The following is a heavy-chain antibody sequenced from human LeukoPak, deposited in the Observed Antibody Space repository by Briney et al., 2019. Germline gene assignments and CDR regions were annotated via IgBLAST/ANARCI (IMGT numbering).Heavy chain of an antibody. Sequence: TSETLSLTCTVSGGSISSYYWSWIRQPPGKGLEWIGYIYYSGSTNYNPSLKSRVTISVDTSKNQFSLKLSSVTAANTAVYYCARVSAVAGLSNWGQGTLVTVSS. CDR1: GGSISSYY. D-gene: IGHD6-19*01. CDR2: IYYSGST. J-gene: IGHJ4*02. V-gene: IGHV4-59*12. CDR3: ARVSAVAGLSN.